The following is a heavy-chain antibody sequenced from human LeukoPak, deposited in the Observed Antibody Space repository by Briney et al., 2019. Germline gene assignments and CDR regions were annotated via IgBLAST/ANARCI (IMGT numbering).Heavy chain of an antibody. Sequence: GGSLRLSCAASGFTVSSNYMSWVRQAPGKGLEWVSVIYSGGSTYYADSVKGRFTISRDNSKSTLYLQMNSLRAEDTAVYYCARAGQWLGQYYFDYWGQGTLVTVSS. D-gene: IGHD6-19*01. CDR1: GFTVSSNY. V-gene: IGHV3-53*01. CDR2: IYSGGST. CDR3: ARAGQWLGQYYFDY. J-gene: IGHJ4*02.